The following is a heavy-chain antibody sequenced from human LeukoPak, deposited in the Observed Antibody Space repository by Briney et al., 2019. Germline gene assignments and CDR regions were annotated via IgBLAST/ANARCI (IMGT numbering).Heavy chain of an antibody. CDR3: ARASAMYSSSSFDY. D-gene: IGHD6-6*01. CDR2: IYYSGST. J-gene: IGHJ4*02. CDR1: GGSNSSYY. Sequence: SETLSLTCTVSGGSNSSYYWSWIRQPPGKGLEWIGYIYYSGSTNYNPSLKSRVTISVDTSKNQFSLKLSSVTAADTAVYYCARASAMYSSSSFDYWGQGTLVTVSS. V-gene: IGHV4-59*01.